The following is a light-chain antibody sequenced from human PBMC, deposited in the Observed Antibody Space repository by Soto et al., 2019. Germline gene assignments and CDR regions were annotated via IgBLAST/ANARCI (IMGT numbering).Light chain of an antibody. Sequence: EIVMAQDPAAPSVSLGERATPSCRARQRVRILLARAPQEPRPGPKLPIHGATHRATGIPARFSGSGSGTEFTLTISSLQSEDFAVYYCQQYNNWPRTFGQGTKVDIK. CDR2: GAT. V-gene: IGKV3-15*01. CDR3: QQYNNWPRT. J-gene: IGKJ1*01. CDR1: QRVRIL.